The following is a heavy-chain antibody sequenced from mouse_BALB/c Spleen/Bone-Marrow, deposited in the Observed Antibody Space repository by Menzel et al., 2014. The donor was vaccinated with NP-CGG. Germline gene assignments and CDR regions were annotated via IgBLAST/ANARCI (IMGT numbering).Heavy chain of an antibody. D-gene: IGHD2-2*01. CDR1: GYTFXNYW. J-gene: IGHJ4*01. CDR3: TRWLPYAMDY. CDR2: IYPSDSYT. Sequence: VQLVESGAELVRPGASVKLSCKASGYTFXNYWINWVKQRPGQGLEWIGNIYPSDSYTNYNQKFKDKATLTVDKSSSTAYMQLSSPTSEDSAVYYCTRWLPYAMDYWGQGTSVTVSS. V-gene: IGHV1-69*02.